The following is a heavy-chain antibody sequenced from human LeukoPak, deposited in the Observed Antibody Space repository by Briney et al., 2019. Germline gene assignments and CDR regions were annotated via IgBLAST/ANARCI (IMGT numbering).Heavy chain of an antibody. D-gene: IGHD4-23*01. V-gene: IGHV3-15*01. J-gene: IGHJ4*02. CDR1: GFSFRNAW. CDR3: TTEFGDNSGRYYFDY. Sequence: PGGSLRLSCAASGFSFRNAWMSWVRQAPGKGLEWVGRIKSRTDGGTPDYAAPVKGSFTISRDDSKRTLFLQMNSLKTEDTALYYCTTEFGDNSGRYYFDYWGQGIMVTVSS. CDR2: IKSRTDGGTP.